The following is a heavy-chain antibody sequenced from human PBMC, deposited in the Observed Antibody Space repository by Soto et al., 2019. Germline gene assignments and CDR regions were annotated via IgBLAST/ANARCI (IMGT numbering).Heavy chain of an antibody. J-gene: IGHJ5*02. CDR1: GGSLSSGAYY. D-gene: IGHD2-2*01. CDR2: IYYSGST. CDR3: ARDRRLSTSCWFDP. Sequence: SETLSLTCTVSGGSLSSGAYYWSWIRQHPGKGLEWIGYIYYSGSTYYNPSLKSRVTISVDTSKNQFSLKLSSVTAADTAVYYCARDRRLSTSCWFDPWGQGTLVTVSS. V-gene: IGHV4-31*03.